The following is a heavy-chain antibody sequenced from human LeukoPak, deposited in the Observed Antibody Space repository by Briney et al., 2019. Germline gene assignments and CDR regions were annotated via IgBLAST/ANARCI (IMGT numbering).Heavy chain of an antibody. CDR1: GFTFSGSA. J-gene: IGHJ4*02. CDR3: VRGLEFRGVNTPCY. Sequence: GGSLRLSCAASGFTFSGSAMHWVRQASGKGLEWVGRIRSKNNNYATAYAASVKGRFTISRDDSKNTAYLQVNSLKAEDTGVYYCVRGLEFRGVNTPCYWGQGTLVTVSS. D-gene: IGHD3-10*01. V-gene: IGHV3-73*01. CDR2: IRSKNNNYAT.